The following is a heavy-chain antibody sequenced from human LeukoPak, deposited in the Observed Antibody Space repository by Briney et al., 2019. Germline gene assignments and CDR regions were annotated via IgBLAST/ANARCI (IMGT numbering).Heavy chain of an antibody. CDR2: ISGSGGST. V-gene: IGHV3-23*01. J-gene: IGHJ4*02. CDR1: GFTFSSYA. D-gene: IGHD1-1*01. Sequence: GGSLRLSCAASGFTFSSYAMSWVRQAPGKGLEWVSAISGSGGSTYYADSVKGRFTISRDNSKNTLYLQMNSLRPEDTAVYYCARVESASLSFDYWGQGTLVTVSS. CDR3: ARVESASLSFDY.